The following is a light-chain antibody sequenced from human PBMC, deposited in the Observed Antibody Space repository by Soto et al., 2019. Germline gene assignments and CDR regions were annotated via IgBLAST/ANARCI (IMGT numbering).Light chain of an antibody. CDR2: GAS. V-gene: IGKV3-20*01. CDR3: HQTYSTPWT. Sequence: EIVLTQSPGTLSLSPGERATLSCRASQSVSSSYLAWYQQKPGQAPRLLIYGASSRATGIPDRFSGSGSGTDFTLTISRLEPEDFATYYCHQTYSTPWTFGQGTKVDIK. CDR1: QSVSSSY. J-gene: IGKJ1*01.